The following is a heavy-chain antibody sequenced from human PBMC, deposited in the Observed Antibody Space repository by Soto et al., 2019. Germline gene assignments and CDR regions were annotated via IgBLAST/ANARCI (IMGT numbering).Heavy chain of an antibody. CDR1: GGSMVGYC. D-gene: IGHD6-13*01. CDR2: IYFSGST. CDR3: ARSVATPGTNIDF. V-gene: IGHV4-4*09. J-gene: IGHJ4*02. Sequence: SETLCLTWTVSGGSMVGYCWSWIRQTPGQGLEWVGYIYFSGSTKYNPSLQSRLTISLDRSKRQFSMTLSSVTAADTAVYYCARSVATPGTNIDFWGQGTLVTVSS.